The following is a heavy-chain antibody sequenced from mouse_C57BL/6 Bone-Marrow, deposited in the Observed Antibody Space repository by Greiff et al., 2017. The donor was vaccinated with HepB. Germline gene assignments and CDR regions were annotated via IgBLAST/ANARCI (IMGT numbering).Heavy chain of an antibody. Sequence: QVQLKESGPGLVKPSQSLFLTCSITGFPITSGYYWIWIRQSPGKPLEWMGYITHSGETFYNPSLQSPISITRETSKNQFFLQLNSVTTEDTAMYYCAGDRDGIPFAYWGQGTLVTVSA. CDR3: AGDRDGIPFAY. CDR1: GFPITSGYY. V-gene: IGHV12-3*01. J-gene: IGHJ3*01. D-gene: IGHD1-1*01. CDR2: ITHSGET.